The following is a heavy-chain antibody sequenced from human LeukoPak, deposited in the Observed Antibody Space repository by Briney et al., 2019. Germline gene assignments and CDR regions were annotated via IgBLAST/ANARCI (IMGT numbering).Heavy chain of an antibody. J-gene: IGHJ4*02. Sequence: ASVKVSCKASGYTFSSYDINWVRQAAGQGLEWMGWMNPNSGNTGYAQKLQGRVTMTRNTSITTAYMELSSLRFEDTVVYYCARGPYRRLDYWGQGTLVTVSS. D-gene: IGHD3-16*02. V-gene: IGHV1-8*01. CDR3: ARGPYRRLDY. CDR2: MNPNSGNT. CDR1: GYTFSSYD.